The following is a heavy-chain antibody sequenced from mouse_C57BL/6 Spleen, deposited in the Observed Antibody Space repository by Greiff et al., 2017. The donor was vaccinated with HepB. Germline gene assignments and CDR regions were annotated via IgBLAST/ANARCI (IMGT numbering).Heavy chain of an antibody. J-gene: IGHJ1*03. D-gene: IGHD1-1*01. CDR1: GYTFTDYY. CDR3: AREGTYYGSRGWYFDV. CDR2: INPYNGGT. Sequence: VQLQQSGPVLVKPGASVKMSCKASGYTFTDYYMNWVKQSHGKSLEWIGVINPYNGGTSYNQKFKGKATLTVDKSSSTAYMELNSLTSEDSAVYYCAREGTYYGSRGWYFDVWGTGTTVTVSS. V-gene: IGHV1-19*01.